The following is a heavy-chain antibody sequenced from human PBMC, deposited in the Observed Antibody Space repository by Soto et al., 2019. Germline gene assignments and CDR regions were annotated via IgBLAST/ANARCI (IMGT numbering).Heavy chain of an antibody. CDR2: IRSSSSYR. D-gene: IGHD3-3*01. CDR1: GFTFSSYS. J-gene: IGHJ6*02. V-gene: IGHV3-21*01. CDR3: ARCSDFWSGPYGMDV. Sequence: VQLVESGGCLVKPGGSLRLSDAASGFTFSSYSMNWVRQAPGKGLEWVSSIRSSSSYRYYADSVKGRFTISKDNAKNSLYLQMTGLRAEDTAVYYCARCSDFWSGPYGMDVWGQGTTVTVSS.